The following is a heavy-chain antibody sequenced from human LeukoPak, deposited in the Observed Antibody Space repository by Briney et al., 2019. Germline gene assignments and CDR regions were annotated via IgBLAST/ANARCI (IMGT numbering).Heavy chain of an antibody. CDR3: ARAGDRYCSGGSCYRNRYYFDY. J-gene: IGHJ4*02. CDR2: IIPSFGTA. V-gene: IGHV1-69*01. D-gene: IGHD2-15*01. Sequence: SVKVSCKASGGTFSSYAISWVRQAPGQGLEWMGGIIPSFGTAHYAQKFQGRVTITADESTSTAYMELSSLRSEDTAVYYCARAGDRYCSGGSCYRNRYYFDYWGQGTLVTVST. CDR1: GGTFSSYA.